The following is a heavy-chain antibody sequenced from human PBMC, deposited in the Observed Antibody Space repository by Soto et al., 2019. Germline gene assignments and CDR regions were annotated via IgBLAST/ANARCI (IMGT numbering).Heavy chain of an antibody. V-gene: IGHV1-18*04. Sequence: QVPLVQSGAEVRKPGASVRVSCKASTETFNNYGIAWVRQAPGQGLEWMGRISTYNGNTNTNHKKRSQGRFTMTSDSASNTAYMELRSLSPDDTAVYYCARGGQKNVYSSIGPWGQGTLVTVSS. CDR1: TETFNNYG. D-gene: IGHD2-15*01. CDR3: ARGGQKNVYSSIGP. J-gene: IGHJ5*02. CDR2: ISTYNGNTNT.